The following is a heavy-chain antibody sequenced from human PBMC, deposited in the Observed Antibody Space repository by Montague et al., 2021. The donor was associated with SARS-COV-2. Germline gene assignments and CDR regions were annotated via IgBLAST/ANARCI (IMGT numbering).Heavy chain of an antibody. J-gene: IGHJ5*02. CDR1: GFTVSSNY. CDR2: IYSGGST. D-gene: IGHD3-10*01. Sequence: FPRISCAASGFTVSSNYMSWVRQAPGKGLEWVSVIYSGGSTYYADSVKGRFTISRDNSKNTLYLQMNSLRAEGTAVYYCARFGSVRGEDWFDPWGQGTLVTVSS. V-gene: IGHV3-66*01. CDR3: ARFGSVRGEDWFDP.